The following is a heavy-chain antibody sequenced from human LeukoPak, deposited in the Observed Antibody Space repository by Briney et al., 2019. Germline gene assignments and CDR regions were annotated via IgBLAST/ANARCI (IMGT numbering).Heavy chain of an antibody. CDR1: GGSISSYY. CDR2: IYTSGST. Sequence: PSETLSLTCTVSGGSISSYYWSWIRQPLGKGLEWIGYIYTSGSTNYNPSLKSRVTISVDTSKNQFSLKLSSVTAADTAVYYCARSQVRSGYSYYFDYWGQGTLVTVSS. V-gene: IGHV4-4*09. J-gene: IGHJ4*02. CDR3: ARSQVRSGYSYYFDY. D-gene: IGHD3-3*01.